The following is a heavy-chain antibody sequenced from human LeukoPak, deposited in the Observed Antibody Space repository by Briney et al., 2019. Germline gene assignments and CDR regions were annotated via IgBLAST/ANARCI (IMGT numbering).Heavy chain of an antibody. CDR1: GFTFSRYG. V-gene: IGHV3-30*04. CDR3: VRGDPHFSYNNDWYGKKFDY. D-gene: IGHD6-19*01. CDR2: ISYDGKNE. Sequence: GTSLRLSCAASGFTFSRYGMHWVRQAPGKGLEWVAVISYDGKNETYADSVKGRFTISRDTSRNTLSLQMNSLRTEDTAVCYCVRGDPHFSYNNDWYGKKFDYWGQGTLVTVSS. J-gene: IGHJ4*02.